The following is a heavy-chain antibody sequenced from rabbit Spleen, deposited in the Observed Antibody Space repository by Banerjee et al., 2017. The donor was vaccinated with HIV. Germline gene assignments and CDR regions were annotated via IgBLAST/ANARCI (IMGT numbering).Heavy chain of an antibody. J-gene: IGHJ4*01. D-gene: IGHD1-1*01. CDR1: GFSFGDRDV. Sequence: QEQLVESGGGLVQPEGSLTLTCTASGFSFGDRDVMCWVRQAPGKGLEWIACINVATGKPVYATWANGRFTISRTSSTTVTLRMTSLTAADTATYFCARDLVGVIGWNFYLWGPGTLVTVS. CDR3: ARDLVGVIGWNFYL. V-gene: IGHV1S45*01. CDR2: INVATGKP.